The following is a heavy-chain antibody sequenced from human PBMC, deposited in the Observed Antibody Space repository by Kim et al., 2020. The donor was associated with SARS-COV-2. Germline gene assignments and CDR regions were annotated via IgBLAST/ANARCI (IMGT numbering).Heavy chain of an antibody. CDR3: ARDRNSYYYDSSGYYSLDY. CDR2: IIPIFGTA. D-gene: IGHD3-22*01. CDR1: GGTFSSYA. V-gene: IGHV1-69*13. J-gene: IGHJ4*02. Sequence: SVKVSCKASGGTFSSYAISWVRQAPGQGLEWMGGIIPIFGTANYAQKFQGRVTITADESTSTAYMELSSLRSEDTAVYYCARDRNSYYYDSSGYYSLDYWGQGTLVTVSS.